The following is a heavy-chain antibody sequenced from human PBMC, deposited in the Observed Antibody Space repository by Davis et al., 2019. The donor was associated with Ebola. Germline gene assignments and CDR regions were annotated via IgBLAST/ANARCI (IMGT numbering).Heavy chain of an antibody. V-gene: IGHV5-51*01. J-gene: IGHJ4*02. CDR1: GYSFTSYW. CDR2: IYPGDSDT. Sequence: PGGSLRLSCKGSGYSFTSYWIGWVRQMPGKGLEWMGIIYPGDSDTRYSPSFQGQVTISADKSISTAYLQWSSLKASDTAMYYCARLRVYYDSSGYYYAAHYFDYWGQGTLVTVSS. D-gene: IGHD3-22*01. CDR3: ARLRVYYDSSGYYYAAHYFDY.